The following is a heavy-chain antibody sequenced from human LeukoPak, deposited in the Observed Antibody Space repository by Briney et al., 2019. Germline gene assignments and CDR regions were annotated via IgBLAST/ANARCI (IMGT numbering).Heavy chain of an antibody. CDR2: ISAYNGKT. CDR3: ARGPRSYSTSWYSDS. Sequence: ASVKVSXKASGGTFSSYAISWTRQAPGQGLEWIGWISAYNGKTYYAQKLQGRVTMTTDTSTSTAYMELRSLRSDDRAVFYCARGPRSYSTSWYSDSWGQGTLVTVSS. D-gene: IGHD2-2*02. V-gene: IGHV1-18*01. J-gene: IGHJ4*02. CDR1: GGTFSSYA.